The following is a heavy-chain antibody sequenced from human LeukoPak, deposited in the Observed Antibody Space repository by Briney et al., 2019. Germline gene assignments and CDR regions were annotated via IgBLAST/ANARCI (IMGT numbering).Heavy chain of an antibody. CDR1: GGTFSSYA. CDR3: ATSPDPYSSSWYIRYFDY. Sequence: SVKVSCKTSGGTFSSYAIIWVRQAPGQGLEWMGGIIPLYGTVSNAQKFQGRVTITADESTSSAYMELSSLRSEDTAVYYCATSPDPYSSSWYIRYFDYWGQGTLVTVSS. D-gene: IGHD6-13*01. V-gene: IGHV1-69*01. J-gene: IGHJ4*02. CDR2: IIPLYGTV.